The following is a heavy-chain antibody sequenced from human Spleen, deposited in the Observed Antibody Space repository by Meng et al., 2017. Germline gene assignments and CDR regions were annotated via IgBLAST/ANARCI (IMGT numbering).Heavy chain of an antibody. CDR3: ARDIDTLEAEGGVYYDYGMDV. V-gene: IGHV3-23*01. CDR1: GFTFSSYA. J-gene: IGHJ6*02. CDR2: VNDRGRST. Sequence: GGSLRLSCAVSGFTFSSYAMSWARQAPGKGLGWVSSVNDRGRSTYFADSVKGRFTISRDNAKNTLYLQMNSLRAEDTAVYYCARDIDTLEAEGGVYYDYGMDVWGQGTTVTVSS. D-gene: IGHD6-13*01.